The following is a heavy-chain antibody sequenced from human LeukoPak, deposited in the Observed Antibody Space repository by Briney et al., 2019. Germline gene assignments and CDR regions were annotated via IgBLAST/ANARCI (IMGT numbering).Heavy chain of an antibody. CDR2: IYHSGST. CDR3: ARSPTIYYDSSGYITPDYFDC. V-gene: IGHV4-38-2*01. CDR1: GYSISSGYY. J-gene: IGHJ4*02. D-gene: IGHD3-22*01. Sequence: PSETLSLTCAISGYSISSGYYWAWIRQPPGKGLEWVGSIYHSGSTYYNPSLKSRVTISVDTSKNHFSLMLTSVTAADTAVYYCARSPTIYYDSSGYITPDYFDCWGQGALGTVSS.